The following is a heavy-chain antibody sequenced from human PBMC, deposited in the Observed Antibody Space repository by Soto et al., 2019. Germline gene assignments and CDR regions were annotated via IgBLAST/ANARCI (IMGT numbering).Heavy chain of an antibody. J-gene: IGHJ6*02. D-gene: IGHD3-16*01. CDR1: GYTFTGYG. CDR2: ISVYNSNT. V-gene: IGHV1-18*01. CDR3: ARDAPGDPLDTFSYFGIDV. Sequence: QVRLVQSGAEVRKPGASVKVSCKASGYTFTGYGFSWVRQAPGHGLEWMGWISVYNSNTNYAKKFQGRVPMTDDTSTSTAYMELRSLRSDDTAVYFCARDAPGDPLDTFSYFGIDVWGRGTTVTVSS.